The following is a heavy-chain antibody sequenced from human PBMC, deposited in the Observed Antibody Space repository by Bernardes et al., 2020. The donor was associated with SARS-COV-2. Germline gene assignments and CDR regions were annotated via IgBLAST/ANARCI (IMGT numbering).Heavy chain of an antibody. CDR1: GFTFSSYA. D-gene: IGHD3-10*01. V-gene: IGHV3-23*01. CDR3: AKVYGSGSRTNWFDP. CDR2: ISGSGGST. J-gene: IGHJ5*02. Sequence: VGSLIRSCAASGFTFSSYAMSWVRQAPGQGLEWVSAISGSGGSTYYADSVKGRFTISRDNSKNTLYLQMNSLRAEDTAVYYCAKVYGSGSRTNWFDPWGQGTLVTVSS.